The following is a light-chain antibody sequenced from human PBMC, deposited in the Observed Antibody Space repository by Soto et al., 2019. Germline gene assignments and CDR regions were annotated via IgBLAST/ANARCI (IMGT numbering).Light chain of an antibody. J-gene: IGLJ2*01. CDR3: SSYTTTRTVV. Sequence: QSVLTQPASVSGSPGQSITISCTGTSSDIGGFNYVSWYQHHPGKAPKLMIHNVSSRPSGVSDRFSGSKSGYTASLTISGLQAEDEADYYCSSYTTTRTVVFGRGTKLTVL. V-gene: IGLV2-14*03. CDR1: SSDIGGFNY. CDR2: NVS.